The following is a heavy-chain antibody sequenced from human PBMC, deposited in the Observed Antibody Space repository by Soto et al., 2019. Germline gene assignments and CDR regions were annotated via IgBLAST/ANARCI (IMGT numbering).Heavy chain of an antibody. CDR3: ARESRSELGTVEY. CDR2: IYASGTT. CDR1: GASISNYY. Sequence: PSETLSLTCTVSGASISNYYWSWIRQPAGKGLECLGRIYASGTTTYNPSLRSRVTMSVDTSKNQFSLNLNSVTAADTAVYYCARESRSELGTVEYWGQGXLVTVYS. D-gene: IGHD1-1*01. J-gene: IGHJ4*02. V-gene: IGHV4-4*07.